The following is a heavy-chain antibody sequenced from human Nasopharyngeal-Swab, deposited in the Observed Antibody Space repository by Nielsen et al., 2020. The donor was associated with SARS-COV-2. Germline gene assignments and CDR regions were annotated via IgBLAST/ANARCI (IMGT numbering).Heavy chain of an antibody. Sequence: LSCPVSGGSISSGGYYWSWIRQHPGKGLEWIGYIYYSGSTYYNPSLKSRVTISVDTSKNQFSLKLSSVTAADTAVYYCARAAITMIVVVSAFDIWGQGTMVTVSS. CDR1: GGSISSGGYY. V-gene: IGHV4-31*03. CDR2: IYYSGST. CDR3: ARAAITMIVVVSAFDI. J-gene: IGHJ3*02. D-gene: IGHD3-22*01.